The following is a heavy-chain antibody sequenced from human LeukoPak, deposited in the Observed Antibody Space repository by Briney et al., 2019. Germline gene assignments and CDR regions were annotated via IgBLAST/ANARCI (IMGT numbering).Heavy chain of an antibody. CDR3: ARDSHDTSGYPGY. CDR2: INPSGGST. CDR1: GYTFTSYY. D-gene: IGHD3-22*01. Sequence: ASVKVSRKASGYTFTSYYMHWVRQAPGQGLEWMGIINPSGGSTSYAPKFQGRVTMTSDTSTSTVYMDLSSLRSEDTAVYYCARDSHDTSGYPGYWGQGTLVTVSS. J-gene: IGHJ4*02. V-gene: IGHV1-46*01.